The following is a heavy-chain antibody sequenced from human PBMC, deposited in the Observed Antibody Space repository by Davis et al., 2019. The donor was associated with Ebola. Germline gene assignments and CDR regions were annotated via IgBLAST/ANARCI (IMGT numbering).Heavy chain of an antibody. J-gene: IGHJ4*02. D-gene: IGHD1-26*01. Sequence: GESLKISCAASGFTFSSYAMHWVRQAPGKGLEWVAVISYDGSNKYYADSVKGRFTISRDNSKNTLLLQMYSLRVEDTAVYYCARGLWEEFDQWGQGTPVTVSS. CDR1: GFTFSSYA. CDR2: ISYDGSNK. V-gene: IGHV3-30-3*01. CDR3: ARGLWEEFDQ.